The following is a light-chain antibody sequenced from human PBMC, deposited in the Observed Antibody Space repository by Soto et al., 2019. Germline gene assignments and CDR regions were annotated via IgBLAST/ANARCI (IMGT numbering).Light chain of an antibody. CDR3: CSYAASYTLV. CDR2: DAS. J-gene: IGLJ2*01. Sequence: QSALTQPRSVSASPGQSVTISCTGTSSNVGGHNYVSWYQQNPGKAPKLMIYDASKRPPGVPDRFSGSKSGNAASLTISGLQAEDEADYYCCSYAASYTLVFGGGTKVTVL. CDR1: SSNVGGHNY. V-gene: IGLV2-11*01.